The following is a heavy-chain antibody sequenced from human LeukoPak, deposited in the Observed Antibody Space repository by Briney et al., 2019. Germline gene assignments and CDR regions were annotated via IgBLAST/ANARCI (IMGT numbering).Heavy chain of an antibody. Sequence: ETLSLTCTVSGGSISSYYWSWIRQPPGKGLEWIGYIFYSGSTNYNPSLKSRVTISVDTSKNQFSLKLSSVTAADTAVYYCARDPQGPDYYDSSGPYYFDYWGQGTLVTVSA. CDR3: ARDPQGPDYYDSSGPYYFDY. CDR1: GGSISSYY. CDR2: IFYSGST. J-gene: IGHJ4*02. V-gene: IGHV4-59*01. D-gene: IGHD3-22*01.